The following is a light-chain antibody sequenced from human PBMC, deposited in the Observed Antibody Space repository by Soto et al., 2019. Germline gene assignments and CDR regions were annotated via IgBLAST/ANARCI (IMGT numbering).Light chain of an antibody. CDR2: AAS. J-gene: IGKJ1*01. Sequence: DFQMTQSPPTLSASVGDRATITCRASQSISSYLNWYQQKPGKAPKLLIYAASSLQSGVPSRFSGSGSGTDFTLTISSLQPEDFATYYCQQSYSTPWTFGQGTKVDIK. CDR3: QQSYSTPWT. V-gene: IGKV1-39*01. CDR1: QSISSY.